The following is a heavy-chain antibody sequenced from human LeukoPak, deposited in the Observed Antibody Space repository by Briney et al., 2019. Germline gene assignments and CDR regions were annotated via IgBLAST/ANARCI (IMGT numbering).Heavy chain of an antibody. CDR3: ARDQSAPDYDYVWGSYRPPYFDY. CDR2: MSPNSGNT. J-gene: IGHJ4*02. CDR1: GYTFTSYD. V-gene: IGHV1-8*01. D-gene: IGHD3-16*02. Sequence: ASVKVSCKASGYTFTSYDINWVRQATGQGLEWMGWMSPNSGNTGYAQKFQGRVTMTRNTSISTAYMELSSLRSEDTAVYYCARDQSAPDYDYVWGSYRPPYFDYWGQGTLVTVSS.